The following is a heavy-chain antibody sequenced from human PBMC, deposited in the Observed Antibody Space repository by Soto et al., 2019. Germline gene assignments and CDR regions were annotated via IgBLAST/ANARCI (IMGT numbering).Heavy chain of an antibody. CDR1: GLTFSDYY. CDR2: ISSTSSYT. D-gene: IGHD2-2*01. V-gene: IGHV3-11*06. J-gene: IGHJ6*02. CDR3: ARVHCSTTSCSYYYYYGMDV. Sequence: GGALGLSCAASGLTFSDYYMTWIRQAPGKGLECVSYISSTSSYTNYADSVKGRFTISRDNAKNSLYLQMNSLRAEDMAVYYCARVHCSTTSCSYYYYYGMDVWGQGTTVPVSS.